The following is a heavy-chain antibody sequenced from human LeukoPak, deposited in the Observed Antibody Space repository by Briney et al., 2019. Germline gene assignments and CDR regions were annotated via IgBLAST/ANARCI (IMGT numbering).Heavy chain of an antibody. CDR2: ILHTGSA. CDR1: GYSISSGYQ. J-gene: IGHJ5*02. CDR3: ARDPRWLTPDCTSISCYENYFDP. Sequence: SETLSLTCAVSGYSISSGYQWARIRQPPGKTLEWIGSILHTGSAHYNPSLQSRVTISVDTSTNHFSLRLSSVTAADTAVYYCARDPRWLTPDCTSISCYENYFDPWGQGILVTVSS. V-gene: IGHV4-38-2*02. D-gene: IGHD2-2*01.